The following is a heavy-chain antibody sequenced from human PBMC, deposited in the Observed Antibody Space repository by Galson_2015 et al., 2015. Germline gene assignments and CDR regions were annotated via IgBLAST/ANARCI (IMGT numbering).Heavy chain of an antibody. V-gene: IGHV3-23*01. CDR2: ISGTGGDT. Sequence: SLRLSCAASGFTFSSYAMNWVRRAPGKGLEWVSAISGTGGDTYYADSVKGRFTISRDNSKNTLYLQMNSLRVEDSAVYYCAKGGSAYDFDYWGQGTLVTVSS. CDR3: AKGGSAYDFDY. J-gene: IGHJ4*02. CDR1: GFTFSSYA. D-gene: IGHD5-12*01.